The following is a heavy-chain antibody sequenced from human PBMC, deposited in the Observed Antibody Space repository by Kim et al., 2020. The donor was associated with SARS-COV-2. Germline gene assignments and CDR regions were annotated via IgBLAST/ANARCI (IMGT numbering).Heavy chain of an antibody. CDR1: GGSISSGGYY. V-gene: IGHV4-31*03. J-gene: IGHJ5*02. CDR2: IYYSGST. CDR3: ARAPGYSYGYSNWFDP. D-gene: IGHD5-18*01. Sequence: SETLSLTCTVSGGSISSGGYYWSWIRQHPGKGLEWIGYIYYSGSTYYNPSLKSRVTISVDTSKNQFSLKLSSVTAADMAVYYCARAPGYSYGYSNWFDPWGQGTLVTVSS.